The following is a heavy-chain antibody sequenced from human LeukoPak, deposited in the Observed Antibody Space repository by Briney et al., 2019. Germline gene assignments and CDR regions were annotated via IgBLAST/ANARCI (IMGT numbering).Heavy chain of an antibody. CDR3: ARGSYYFDY. V-gene: IGHV4-30-4*01. CDR1: GGSISSGDYY. CDR2: IHYSGSA. Sequence: SETLSPTCTVSGGSISSGDYYWSWIRQPPGKGLEWIGYIHYSGSAFYNPSLKSRVTMSVDTSKSQFSLRLTSVTAADTAMYYCARGSYYFDYWGQGTLVTVSS. J-gene: IGHJ4*02.